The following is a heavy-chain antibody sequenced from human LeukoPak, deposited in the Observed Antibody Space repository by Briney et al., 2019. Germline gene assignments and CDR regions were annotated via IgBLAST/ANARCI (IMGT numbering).Heavy chain of an antibody. D-gene: IGHD2-2*01. CDR3: ARVHGTVVPALRQVHYYYMDV. V-gene: IGHV4-61*02. CDR2: IYTSGST. Sequence: SETLSLTCTVSGGSISSGSYYRSWIRQPAGKGLEWIGRIYTSGSTNYNPSLKSRVTISVDTSKNQFSLKLSSVTAADTAVYYCARVHGTVVPALRQVHYYYMDVWGKGTTVTVSS. J-gene: IGHJ6*03. CDR1: GGSISSGSYY.